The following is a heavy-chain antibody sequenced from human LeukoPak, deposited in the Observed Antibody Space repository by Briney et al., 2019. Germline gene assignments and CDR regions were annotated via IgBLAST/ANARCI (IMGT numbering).Heavy chain of an antibody. CDR2: ISAYNGNT. CDR3: ARDSPNNYGSGNFDY. J-gene: IGHJ4*02. D-gene: IGHD3-10*01. CDR1: GYTFTSYG. Sequence: ASVKVSCKASGYTFTSYGISWVRQAPGQGLEWMGWISAYNGNTNYAQKLQGRVTMTTDTSTSTAYMELRSLRSDDTAVYYCARDSPNNYGSGNFDYWGQGTLVTVSS. V-gene: IGHV1-18*01.